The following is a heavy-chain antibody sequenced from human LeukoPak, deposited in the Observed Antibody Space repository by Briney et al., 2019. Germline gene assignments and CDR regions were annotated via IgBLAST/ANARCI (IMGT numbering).Heavy chain of an antibody. J-gene: IGHJ4*02. CDR3: GRESSSSTFDY. V-gene: IGHV3-7*01. CDR1: GFTFSNDW. CDR2: IKQDGSEK. Sequence: GGSLRLSCAASGFTFSNDWMTWVRQAPGKGLEWVANIKQDGSEKYYVDSVKGRFTISRDNAKNSLYLQMNSLRAEDTAIYYCGRESSSSTFDYWGQGTLVTVSS. D-gene: IGHD5/OR15-5a*01.